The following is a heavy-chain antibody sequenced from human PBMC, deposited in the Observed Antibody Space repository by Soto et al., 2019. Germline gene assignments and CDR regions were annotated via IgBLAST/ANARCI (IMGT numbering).Heavy chain of an antibody. Sequence: QVQLQESGPGLVKPSGTLSLTCAVSSGSISSSNWWSWVRQPPGKGLEWIGEIYHSGSTNYNPSLKSRVTISVDKSTNQFSLKLSSVTAADTAVYYCARLSSSWYNGLDYWGQGTLVTVSS. CDR2: IYHSGST. J-gene: IGHJ4*02. CDR1: SGSISSSNW. CDR3: ARLSSSWYNGLDY. V-gene: IGHV4-4*02. D-gene: IGHD6-13*01.